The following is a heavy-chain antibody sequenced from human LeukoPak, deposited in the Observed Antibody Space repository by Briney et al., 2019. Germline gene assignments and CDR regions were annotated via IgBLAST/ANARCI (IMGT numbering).Heavy chain of an antibody. J-gene: IGHJ4*02. V-gene: IGHV3-21*01. CDR2: ISSGSSYI. D-gene: IGHD2-15*01. CDR3: ARNPAGPGRGTYSDY. CDR1: GFTFSSYS. Sequence: GGSLRLSCAASGFTFSSYSMNWVRQAPGKGLEWVSSISSGSSYIYYADSVKGRFTICRDNAKDSLYLLMNSLRAEDTAVYYCARNPAGPGRGTYSDYWGQGTLVTVSS.